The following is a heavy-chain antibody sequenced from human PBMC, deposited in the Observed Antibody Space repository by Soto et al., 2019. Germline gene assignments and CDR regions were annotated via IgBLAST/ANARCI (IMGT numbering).Heavy chain of an antibody. CDR1: GYTFTSYG. J-gene: IGHJ6*02. CDR2: ISAYNGNT. CDR3: ARESGYDGSGSYSPYCYGMDV. Sequence: QVQLVQSGAEVKKPGASVKVSCKASGYTFTSYGISWVRQAPGQGLEWMGWISAYNGNTNYAQKLQGRVTMTTDTSTSAAYMELRSLRSDDTAVYYCARESGYDGSGSYSPYCYGMDVWGQGTTVTVSS. D-gene: IGHD3-10*01. V-gene: IGHV1-18*01.